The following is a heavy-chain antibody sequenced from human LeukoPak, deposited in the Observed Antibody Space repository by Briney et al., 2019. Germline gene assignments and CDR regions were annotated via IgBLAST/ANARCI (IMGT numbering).Heavy chain of an antibody. J-gene: IGHJ4*02. V-gene: IGHV3-30*02. CDR3: ATISDSDY. CDR1: GFTFSNYG. CDR2: IRFDGNNE. D-gene: IGHD2-2*02. Sequence: PGGSLRLSCAASGFTFSNYGISWVRQAPGKGLEWVTFIRFDGNNEYYADSVKGRFTISRDNSKNTLYLQMNSLRIEDTAVYYCATISDSDYWGQGTLVTVSS.